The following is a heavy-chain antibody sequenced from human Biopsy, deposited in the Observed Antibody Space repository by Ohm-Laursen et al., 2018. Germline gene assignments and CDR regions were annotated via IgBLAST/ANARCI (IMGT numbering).Heavy chain of an antibody. V-gene: IGHV3-23*01. CDR3: AKEEPPQGYDFWSGHYCYFDY. D-gene: IGHD3-3*01. CDR1: GFILNNYG. J-gene: IGHJ4*01. Sequence: SLRLSCAASGFILNNYGLSWVRQAPGKGLEWVSAIRTSGLTTFYTDSVKGRFTISRDNSKNTLSLQMNSLRAEDTAVYYCAKEEPPQGYDFWSGHYCYFDYWGQGTLVTVSS. CDR2: IRTSGLTT.